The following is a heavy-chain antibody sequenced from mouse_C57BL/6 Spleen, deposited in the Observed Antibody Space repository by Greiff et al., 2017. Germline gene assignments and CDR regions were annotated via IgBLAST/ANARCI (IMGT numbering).Heavy chain of an antibody. CDR2: INPNNGGT. J-gene: IGHJ4*01. Sequence: VQLKQSGPELVKPGASVKMSCKASGYTFTDYNMHWVKQSHGKSLEWIGYINPNNGGTSYNQKFKGKATLTVNKSSSTAYMELRSLTSEDSAVFYCARDLLWYSYAMDYWGQGTSVTVSS. V-gene: IGHV1-22*01. CDR1: GYTFTDYN. D-gene: IGHD2-1*01. CDR3: ARDLLWYSYAMDY.